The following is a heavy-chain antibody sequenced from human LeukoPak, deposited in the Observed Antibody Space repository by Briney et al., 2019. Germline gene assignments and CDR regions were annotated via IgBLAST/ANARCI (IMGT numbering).Heavy chain of an antibody. CDR2: ISGRRGGT. CDR1: GFSFSNYA. Sequence: GGSLRLSCAASGFSFSNYAMSWVRQTPGMGPEWLSSISGRRGGTNHADSVKGRFTISRDNSRNTLYLQMNSLRAEDTAIYYCAKDLEFSGYDALDIWGQGSMVTVS. D-gene: IGHD5-12*01. V-gene: IGHV3-23*01. CDR3: AKDLEFSGYDALDI. J-gene: IGHJ3*02.